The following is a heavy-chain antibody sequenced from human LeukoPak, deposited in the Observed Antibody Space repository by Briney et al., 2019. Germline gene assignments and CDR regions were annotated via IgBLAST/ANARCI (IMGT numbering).Heavy chain of an antibody. CDR1: GFTFSSYG. V-gene: IGHV3-53*01. J-gene: IGHJ4*02. D-gene: IGHD3-22*01. CDR3: AREHEGYYDSSGYLGY. Sequence: PGGSLRLSCAASGFTFSSYGMSWVRQAPGKGLEWVSVIYSGGSTYYADSVKGRFTISRDNSKNTLYLQMNSLRAEDTAVYYCAREHEGYYDSSGYLGYWGQGTLVTVSS. CDR2: IYSGGST.